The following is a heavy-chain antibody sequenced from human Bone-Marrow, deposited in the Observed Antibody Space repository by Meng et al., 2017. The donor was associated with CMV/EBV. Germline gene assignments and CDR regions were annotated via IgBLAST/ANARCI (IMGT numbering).Heavy chain of an antibody. V-gene: IGHV1-8*01. Sequence: ASVKVSCKASGYTFTSYDINWVRQATGQGLEWMGWMNPNSGNTGYAQKFQGRVTMTRNTSISTAYMELSSLRSEDTAVYYCARGPGYDILTGYYRYYYGMDVWAQGTTVTVSS. CDR3: ARGPGYDILTGYYRYYYGMDV. D-gene: IGHD3-9*01. CDR1: GYTFTSYD. J-gene: IGHJ6*02. CDR2: MNPNSGNT.